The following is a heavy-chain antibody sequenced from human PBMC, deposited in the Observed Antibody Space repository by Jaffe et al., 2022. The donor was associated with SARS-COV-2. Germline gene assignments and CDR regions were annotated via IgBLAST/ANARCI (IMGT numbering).Heavy chain of an antibody. CDR2: IWYDGSNK. J-gene: IGHJ6*02. CDR1: GFTFSSYG. V-gene: IGHV3-33*01. D-gene: IGHD6-19*01. Sequence: QVQLVESGGGVVQPGRSLRLSCAASGFTFSSYGMHWVRQAPGKGLEWVAVIWYDGSNKYYADSVKGRFTISRDNSKNTLYLQMNSLRAEDTAVYYCARDGLLTGYSSGWASPRGYGMDVWGQGTTVTVSS. CDR3: ARDGLLTGYSSGWASPRGYGMDV.